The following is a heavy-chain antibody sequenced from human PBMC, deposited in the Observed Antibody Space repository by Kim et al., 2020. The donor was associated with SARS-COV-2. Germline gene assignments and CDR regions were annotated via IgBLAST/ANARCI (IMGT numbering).Heavy chain of an antibody. Sequence: YADSGKGRFTITRDNAKSTLYLQMNSLRAEDTAVYYCARETPLYGDAFDIWGQGTMVTVSS. CDR3: ARETPLYGDAFDI. V-gene: IGHV3-74*01. D-gene: IGHD2-8*01. J-gene: IGHJ3*02.